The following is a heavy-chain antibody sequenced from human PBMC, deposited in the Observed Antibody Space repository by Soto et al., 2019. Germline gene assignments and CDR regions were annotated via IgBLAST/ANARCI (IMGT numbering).Heavy chain of an antibody. V-gene: IGHV4-4*02. CDR1: GDAISSSYW. CDR3: ARGPIRGVQYYFDL. CDR2: IFHIGST. J-gene: IGHJ4*02. Sequence: QVQLRESGPGLVKPSGTLSLTCAVSGDAISSSYWWNWVRQSPGRGLEWIGEIFHIGSTNYNPSLKGRLTMSVDKTKNHFSLTLTSVPAADTAVYFCARGPIRGVQYYFDLWGPGTLVAVSS. D-gene: IGHD3-10*01.